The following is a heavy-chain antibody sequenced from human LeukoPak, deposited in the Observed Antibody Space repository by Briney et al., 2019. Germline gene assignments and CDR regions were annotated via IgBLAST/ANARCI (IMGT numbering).Heavy chain of an antibody. Sequence: SETLSLTCTVSGDSISSNYWSWIRQSAGNGLEWIGRIHISRSTNYSPSIKSRVTMSVDMSKNQLSLKVRSVTAADTAVYYCARDVSLSFDIWGQGTMVNV. CDR1: GDSISSNY. J-gene: IGHJ3*02. CDR2: IHISRST. D-gene: IGHD3-16*01. V-gene: IGHV4-4*07. CDR3: ARDVSLSFDI.